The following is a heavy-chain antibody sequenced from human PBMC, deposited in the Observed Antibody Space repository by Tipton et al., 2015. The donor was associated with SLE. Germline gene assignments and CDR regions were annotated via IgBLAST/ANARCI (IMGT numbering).Heavy chain of an antibody. CDR2: IYYSGST. CDR3: ARGYQLPLGPYYYYCMDV. CDR1: GGSISSYY. D-gene: IGHD2-2*01. J-gene: IGHJ6*03. Sequence: TLSLTCTVSGGSISSYYWSWIRQPPGKGLEWIGYIYYSGSTSYNPSLKSRVTISVDTSKNQFSLKLSSVTAADTAVYYCARGYQLPLGPYYYYCMDVWGKGTTVTVSS. V-gene: IGHV4-59*07.